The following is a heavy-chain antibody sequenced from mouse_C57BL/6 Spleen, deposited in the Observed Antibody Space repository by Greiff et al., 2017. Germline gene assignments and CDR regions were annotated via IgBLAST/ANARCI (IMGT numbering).Heavy chain of an antibody. V-gene: IGHV1-4*01. J-gene: IGHJ2*01. D-gene: IGHD2-3*01. Sequence: VTLMESGAELARPGASVEMSCKASGYTFTSYTMHWVKQRPGQGLEWIGYINPSSGYTKYNQKFKDKATLTADKSSSTAYMQLSSLTSEDSAVDYCARSMNNYDGEVGYWGQGTTLTVSS. CDR2: INPSSGYT. CDR3: ARSMNNYDGEVGY. CDR1: GYTFTSYT.